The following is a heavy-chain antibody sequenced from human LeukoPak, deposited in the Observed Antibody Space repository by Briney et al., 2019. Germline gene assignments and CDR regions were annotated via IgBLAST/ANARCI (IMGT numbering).Heavy chain of an antibody. V-gene: IGHV3-23*01. CDR3: ARGPHGDYVDWSDP. J-gene: IGHJ5*02. CDR1: GFTFSSYA. D-gene: IGHD4-17*01. CDR2: ISGSGSKT. Sequence: PGGSLRLSCAASGFTFSSYAMGWVRQAPGKGLEWVSGISGSGSKTYSADSVKGRFTISRDNSKSTLYLQMNSLRAEDTAVYYCARGPHGDYVDWSDPWGQGALVTVAS.